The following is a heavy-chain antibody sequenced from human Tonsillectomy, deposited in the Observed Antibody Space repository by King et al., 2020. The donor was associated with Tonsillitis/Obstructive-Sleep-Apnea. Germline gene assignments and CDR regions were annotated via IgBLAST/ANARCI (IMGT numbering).Heavy chain of an antibody. V-gene: IGHV3-48*03. CDR3: AREGVTVTREGVYYYYGMDV. Sequence: VQLVESGGGLVQPGGSLRLSCAASGFTFSSCEMNWVRQAPGKGLEWGSYISSGGTPIYYADSVKGRFTISRDNAKNSLFLQMDSLRAEDTAVYYCAREGVTVTREGVYYYYGMDVWGQGTTVTVSS. CDR1: GFTFSSCE. D-gene: IGHD4-17*01. J-gene: IGHJ6*02. CDR2: ISSGGTPI.